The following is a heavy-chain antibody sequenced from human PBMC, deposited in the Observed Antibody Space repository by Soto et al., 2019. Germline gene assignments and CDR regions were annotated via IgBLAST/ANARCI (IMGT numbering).Heavy chain of an antibody. J-gene: IGHJ5*02. D-gene: IGHD3-22*01. V-gene: IGHV1-18*04. CDR3: ARVDYYESSGYYVNWFDP. Sequence: VASVKVSCKASGYTFTSYNIIWVRQAPGQGLEWMGWISAYNGNTNYAQKLQDRVTMTTDTSTSTVYMELRSLRSDVTAVYYCARVDYYESSGYYVNWFDPWGQGTLVTSPQ. CDR1: GYTFTSYN. CDR2: ISAYNGNT.